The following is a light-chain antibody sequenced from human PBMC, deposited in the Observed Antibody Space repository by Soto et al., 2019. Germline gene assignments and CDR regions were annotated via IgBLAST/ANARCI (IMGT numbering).Light chain of an antibody. CDR1: SSNIGAGYD. J-gene: IGLJ2*01. CDR3: QSYDSSLVV. Sequence: QSVLTKPPSVSGAPGQRVTVSCTGSSSNIGAGYDVHWYQQLPGTAPKLLIYGNSNRPSGVPDRFSGSKSGTSASLAITGLQAEDEADYYCQSYDSSLVVFGGGTKVTVL. CDR2: GNS. V-gene: IGLV1-40*01.